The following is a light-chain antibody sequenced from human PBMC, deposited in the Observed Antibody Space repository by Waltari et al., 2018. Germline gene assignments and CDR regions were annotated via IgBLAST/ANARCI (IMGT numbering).Light chain of an antibody. CDR3: LSYTSSITFV. Sequence: QPALTQPASVSGSPGQSITISCTGTSNDVGNSKHVCWYQQHPGKTPKLIISEVTERPTAVSYRFCGSKSGNTASLTISGLQAEDEADYYCLSYTSSITFVFGGGTKLSVL. CDR2: EVT. CDR1: SNDVGNSKH. V-gene: IGLV2-23*02. J-gene: IGLJ2*01.